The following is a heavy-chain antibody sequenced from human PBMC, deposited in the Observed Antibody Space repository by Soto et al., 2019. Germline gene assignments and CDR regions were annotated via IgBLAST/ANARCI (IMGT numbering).Heavy chain of an antibody. D-gene: IGHD1-26*01. V-gene: IGHV4-59*01. CDR1: GGSINSYY. CDR2: IYYSGST. J-gene: IGHJ4*02. Sequence: SETLSLTCTVSGGSINSYYWSWIRQPPGKGLEWIGYIYYSGSTNYNPSLKSRVTISIDTSKNQFSLKLSSVTAADTAMYYCARDVGATYFDYWGQGTLVTVSS. CDR3: ARDVGATYFDY.